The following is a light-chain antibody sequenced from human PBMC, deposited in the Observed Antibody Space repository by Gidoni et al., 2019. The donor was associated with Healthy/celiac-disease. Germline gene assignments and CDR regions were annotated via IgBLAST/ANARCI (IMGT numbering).Light chain of an antibody. CDR1: QGISSY. J-gene: IGKJ1*01. CDR2: AAS. Sequence: AIRMTQSPSSFSASTGDRVTITCRASQGISSYLAWYQQKPGKAPKLLIYAASTLQSGVPSRFSGSGSGTDFTLTISCLQSEDFATYYCQQYYSYLRTFGQGTKEEIK. V-gene: IGKV1-8*01. CDR3: QQYYSYLRT.